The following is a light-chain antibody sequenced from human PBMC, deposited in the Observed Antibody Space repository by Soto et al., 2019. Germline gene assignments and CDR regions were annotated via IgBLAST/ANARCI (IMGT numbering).Light chain of an antibody. CDR1: QSIRSS. CDR2: DAS. CDR3: QQRSKWPEIT. V-gene: IGKV3-11*01. Sequence: EVVLTQSPATLSLSPGERATLSCRASQSIRSSLAWYQHKPGQSPRLIIYDASYRATGSPARFSGSGSGTDFTLTITSLEPEDFAGYYCQQRSKWPEITFGPGTKVDIK. J-gene: IGKJ3*01.